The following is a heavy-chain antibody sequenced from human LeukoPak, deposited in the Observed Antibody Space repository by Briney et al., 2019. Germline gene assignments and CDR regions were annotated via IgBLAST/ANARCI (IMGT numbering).Heavy chain of an antibody. V-gene: IGHV3-11*04. CDR3: ARGSGSVASAPWNDY. D-gene: IGHD1-1*01. Sequence: PGGSLRLSCAASGFTFSDYYMSWIRQAPGKGLEWVSYISSSGDTIYYADSVKGRFTISRDNAKNSLYLQMNSLRAEDTAVYYCARGSGSVASAPWNDYWGQGTLVTVSS. J-gene: IGHJ4*02. CDR1: GFTFSDYY. CDR2: ISSSGDTI.